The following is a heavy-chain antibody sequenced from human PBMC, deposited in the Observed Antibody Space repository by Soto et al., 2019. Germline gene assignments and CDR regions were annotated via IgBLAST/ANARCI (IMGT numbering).Heavy chain of an antibody. V-gene: IGHV1-69*02. J-gene: IGHJ4*02. CDR3: ARMDGRTSYSSGWFPFDY. Sequence: SVKVSCKASGGTFSSYTISWVRQAPGQGLEWMGRIIPILGIANYAQKFQGRVTITADKSTSTAYMELSSLRSEDTAVYYCARMDGRTSYSSGWFPFDYWGQGTLVTVSS. D-gene: IGHD6-19*01. CDR1: GGTFSSYT. CDR2: IIPILGIA.